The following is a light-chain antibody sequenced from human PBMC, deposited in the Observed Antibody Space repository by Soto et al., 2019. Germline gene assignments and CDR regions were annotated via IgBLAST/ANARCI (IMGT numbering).Light chain of an antibody. V-gene: IGKV1-5*03. CDR2: KAS. J-gene: IGKJ1*01. CDR3: QHYNSYSGA. CDR1: QTISSW. Sequence: DMAMTHCPSTLAGSLGDRVTSTFPASQTISSWLAWYQQKPGKAPKLLIYKASTLKSGVPSRFSGSGSGTEFTLTISSLQPDDFATYYCQHYNSYSGAFGQGTKVDIK.